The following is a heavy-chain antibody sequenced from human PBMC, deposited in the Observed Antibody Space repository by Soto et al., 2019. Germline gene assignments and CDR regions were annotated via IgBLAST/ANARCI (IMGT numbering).Heavy chain of an antibody. J-gene: IGHJ5*02. CDR2: INAGNGNT. CDR3: ARTIAVAGSRWFDP. D-gene: IGHD6-19*01. Sequence: ASVKVSCKASGYTFTSYAMHWVRQAPGQRLEWMGWINAGNGNTKYSQRFQGRVTITRDTSASTAYMELSSLRSEDTAVYYCARTIAVAGSRWFDPWGQGTLVTIS. CDR1: GYTFTSYA. V-gene: IGHV1-3*01.